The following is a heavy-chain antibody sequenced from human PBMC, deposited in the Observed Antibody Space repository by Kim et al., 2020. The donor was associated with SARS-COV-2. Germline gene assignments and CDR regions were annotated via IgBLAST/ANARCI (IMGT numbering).Heavy chain of an antibody. Sequence: GGSLRLSCAAPEFIFNPYAMHWVRQAPGKGLEWVAGIWYDGTNEHYGDSVKGRFTISRDNSRTTLFLQMNSLRADDTAVYYCARFSPVRSTLDIWGEGTKHTVSS. V-gene: IGHV3-33*01. CDR2: IWYDGTNE. CDR1: EFIFNPYA. D-gene: IGHD4-17*01. CDR3: ARFSPVRSTLDI. J-gene: IGHJ3*02.